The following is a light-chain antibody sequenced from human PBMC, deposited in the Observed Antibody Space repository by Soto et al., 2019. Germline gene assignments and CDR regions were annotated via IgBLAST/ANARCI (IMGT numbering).Light chain of an antibody. CDR2: GAS. Sequence: EIVLTQSPGTLSLSPGERATLSCRASQSVSSSYLAWYQQKPGQAPRLLIYGASTRATGIPDRFSGSGSGTDFSLTISSLEFEVFEVYTSENYASSPLTSVGGSKVQIK. CDR3: ENYASSPLT. J-gene: IGKJ4*01. V-gene: IGKV3-20*01. CDR1: QSVSSSY.